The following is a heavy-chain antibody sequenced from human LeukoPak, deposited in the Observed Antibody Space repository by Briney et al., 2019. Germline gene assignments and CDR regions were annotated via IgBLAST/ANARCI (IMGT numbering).Heavy chain of an antibody. CDR2: ISSSSSYK. CDR1: GFTFGTYS. D-gene: IGHD3-22*01. Sequence: PGGSLTLSCAASGFTFGTYSMNWVRQAPGKGLEWVSFISSSSSYKYYADSVKGRFTISRDNAKNSLYLQMNSLRAEDTAVYYCARARVGDIVVVITPHAFDYWGQGTLVTVSS. J-gene: IGHJ4*02. CDR3: ARARVGDIVVVITPHAFDY. V-gene: IGHV3-21*01.